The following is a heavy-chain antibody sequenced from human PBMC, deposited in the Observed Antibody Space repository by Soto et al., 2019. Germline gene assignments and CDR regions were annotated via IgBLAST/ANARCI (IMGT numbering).Heavy chain of an antibody. CDR2: ISGSGGST. V-gene: IGHV3-23*01. CDR1: RFTFSSYW. Sequence: GGSLRLSCAASRFTFSSYWMHWVRQVPGKGLVWVSAISGSGGSTYYADSVKGRFTISRDNSKNTLYLQMNSLRAEDTAVYYCAKNPGYYYDSTGYHFDYWGQGTLVTVSS. CDR3: AKNPGYYYDSTGYHFDY. D-gene: IGHD3-22*01. J-gene: IGHJ4*02.